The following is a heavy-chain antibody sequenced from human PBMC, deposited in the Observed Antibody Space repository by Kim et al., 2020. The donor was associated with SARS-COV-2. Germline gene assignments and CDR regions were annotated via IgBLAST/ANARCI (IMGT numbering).Heavy chain of an antibody. CDR2: IYYSGST. J-gene: IGHJ5*02. D-gene: IGHD6-6*01. CDR1: GGSISSYY. V-gene: IGHV4-59*13. CDR3: ARVYCSSSFNPGGLFDP. Sequence: SETLSLTCTVSGGSISSYYWSWIRQPPGKGLEWNGYIYYSGSTNYNPSLKSRVTISVDTSKNQFSLKLSSVTAADTAVYYFARVYCSSSFNPGGLFDPWG.